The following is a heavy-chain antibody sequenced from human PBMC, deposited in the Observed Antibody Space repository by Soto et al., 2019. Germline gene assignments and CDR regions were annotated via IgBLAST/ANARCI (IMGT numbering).Heavy chain of an antibody. Sequence: ASVKVSCKASGYTFTSYYMHWVRQAPGQGLEWMGIINPSGGSTSYAQKFQGRVTMTRDTSTSTVYMELSSLRSEDTAVYYCARDLIVGAYYYYYYGMDVWGQGTTVTVSS. CDR3: ARDLIVGAYYYYYYGMDV. D-gene: IGHD1-26*01. CDR1: GYTFTSYY. CDR2: INPSGGST. V-gene: IGHV1-46*01. J-gene: IGHJ6*02.